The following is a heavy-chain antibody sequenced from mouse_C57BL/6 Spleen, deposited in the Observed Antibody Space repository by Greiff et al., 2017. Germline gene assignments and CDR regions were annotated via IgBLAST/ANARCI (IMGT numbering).Heavy chain of an antibody. Sequence: EVQRVESGGDLVKPGGSLKLSCAASGFTFSSYGMSWVRQTPDKRLEWVATISSGGSYTYYPDSVKGGFTISRDNDKNTLYLHMSSLKSEDTAVYYCARRGTNHYFDYWGQGTTLTVSS. CDR1: GFTFSSYG. V-gene: IGHV5-6*01. D-gene: IGHD2-14*01. CDR2: ISSGGSYT. J-gene: IGHJ2*01. CDR3: ARRGTNHYFDY.